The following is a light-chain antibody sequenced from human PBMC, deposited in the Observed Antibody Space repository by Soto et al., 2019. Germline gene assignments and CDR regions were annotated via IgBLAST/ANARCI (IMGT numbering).Light chain of an antibody. J-gene: IGLJ3*02. CDR1: SSNIGSNT. CDR2: TNN. CDR3: AAWDASLRGWV. Sequence: QSVLTQPPSASGTPGQRVTIACSGSSSNIGSNTVNWYQQLPGTAPKLLIYTNNQRPSGVPDRFSGSKSGTSASLAISGLRSEDEADYYCAAWDASLRGWVFGGGTKVTVL. V-gene: IGLV1-44*01.